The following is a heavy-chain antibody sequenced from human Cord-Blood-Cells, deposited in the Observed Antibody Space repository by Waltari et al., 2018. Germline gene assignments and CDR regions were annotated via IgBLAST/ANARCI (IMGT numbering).Heavy chain of an antibody. CDR1: GGTFSSYA. CDR2: IIPNFGTA. CDR3: ASELTYGGNSWFDP. D-gene: IGHD4-17*01. J-gene: IGHJ5*02. V-gene: IGHV1-69*01. Sequence: QVQLVQSGAEVKKPGSSVKVSCKASGGTFSSYAISWVRQAPGQGLEWMGGIIPNFGTANDAQEFPGRVTITADESTSTAYMELSSLRSEDTAVYYCASELTYGGNSWFDPWGQGTLVTVSS.